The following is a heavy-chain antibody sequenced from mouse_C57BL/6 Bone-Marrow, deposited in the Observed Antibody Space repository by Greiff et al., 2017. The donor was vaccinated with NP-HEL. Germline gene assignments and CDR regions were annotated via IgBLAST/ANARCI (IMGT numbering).Heavy chain of an antibody. Sequence: EVQLVESGPGLVKPSQSLSLTCSVTGYSITSGYYWNWIRQFPGNKLEWMGYISYDGSNNYNPSLKNRISITRDTSKNQFFLKLNSVTTEDTATYYCARGRILDYGGKGTTLTVSS. CDR2: ISYDGSN. J-gene: IGHJ2*01. V-gene: IGHV3-6*01. CDR3: ARGRILDY. CDR1: GYSITSGYY.